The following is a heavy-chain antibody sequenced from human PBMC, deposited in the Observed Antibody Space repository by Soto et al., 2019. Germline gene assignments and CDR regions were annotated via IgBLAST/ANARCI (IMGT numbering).Heavy chain of an antibody. V-gene: IGHV1-69*08. J-gene: IGHJ4*02. Sequence: QVQLVQSGAEVKKPGSSVKVSCKASGGTFSSYTITWVRQAPGQGLEWLGRIIPIFGGTNYAQKFQDRVTITADRSTTTAYMELSRLRSEDTAVYYCVRDWESTTQTWGFGDSWGQGTLVTVSS. D-gene: IGHD1-1*01. CDR3: VRDWESTTQTWGFGDS. CDR2: IIPIFGGT. CDR1: GGTFSSYT.